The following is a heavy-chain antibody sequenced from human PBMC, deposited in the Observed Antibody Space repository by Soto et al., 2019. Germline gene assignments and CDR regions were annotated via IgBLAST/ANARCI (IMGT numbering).Heavy chain of an antibody. J-gene: IGHJ6*02. CDR3: ERHRPYGYSSGCVYYHYGMDV. CDR1: GYIFTSYW. CDR2: IYPGDSDT. V-gene: IGHV5-51*01. D-gene: IGHD6-19*01. Sequence: PGESLKISFTGSGYIFTSYWIGWVRQMPGKCLEWMWIIYPGDSDTRYSPSFQGQVTISADKSISTAYLQWSSLKASDTAMYYCERHRPYGYSSGCVYYHYGMDVWGQGTTVTVYS.